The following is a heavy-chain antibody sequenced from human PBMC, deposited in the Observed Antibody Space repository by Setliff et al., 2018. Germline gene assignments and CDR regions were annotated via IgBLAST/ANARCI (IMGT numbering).Heavy chain of an antibody. Sequence: ASVKVSCKASGGTFSSYAISWVRQAPGQELEWMGIMHPSGVGTSGPQKFQGRVTMTRDTSTSTVYLDLSSLRFEDTAIYYCARGDYSNPCDYWGQGTLVTVSS. V-gene: IGHV1-46*01. CDR3: ARGDYSNPCDY. CDR2: MHPSGVGT. J-gene: IGHJ4*02. D-gene: IGHD4-4*01. CDR1: GGTFSSYA.